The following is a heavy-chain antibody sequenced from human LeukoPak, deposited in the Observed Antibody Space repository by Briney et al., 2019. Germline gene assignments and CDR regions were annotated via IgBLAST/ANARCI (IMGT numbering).Heavy chain of an antibody. CDR2: ISSNGGST. D-gene: IGHD3-22*01. V-gene: IGHV3-64*01. CDR3: ARDWSYDSSGYPHDAFDI. CDR1: GFTFSSYA. Sequence: GGSLRLSCAASGFTFSSYAMHWVRQPPGRGVECFSVISSNGGSTYYTNSVKGRFTISRDNSKNTLYLQMGSLRAEDMAVYYCARDWSYDSSGYPHDAFDIWGQGTMVTVSS. J-gene: IGHJ3*02.